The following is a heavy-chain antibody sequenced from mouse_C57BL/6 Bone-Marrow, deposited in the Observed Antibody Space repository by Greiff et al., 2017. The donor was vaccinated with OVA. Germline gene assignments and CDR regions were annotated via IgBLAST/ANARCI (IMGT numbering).Heavy chain of an antibody. V-gene: IGHV5-6*02. D-gene: IGHD1-1*01. CDR2: ISSGGSYT. CDR1: GFTFSSYG. Sequence: DVKLQESGGDLVKPGGSLKLSCAASGFTFSSYGMSWVRQTPDKRLEWVATISSGGSYTYYPDSVKGRFTISRDNAKNTLYLQMSSLKSEDTAMYDSERRYYGSSPAWFAYWGQGTLVTVSA. CDR3: ERRYYGSSPAWFAY. J-gene: IGHJ3*01.